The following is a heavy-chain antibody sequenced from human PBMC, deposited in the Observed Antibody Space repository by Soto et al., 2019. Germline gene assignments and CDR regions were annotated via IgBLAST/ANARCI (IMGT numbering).Heavy chain of an antibody. V-gene: IGHV3-23*01. Sequence: GGSLRLSCAASGFTFGNFGMNWVRQAPGKGLEWVSGISGGGGSTYYADSVKSRFTIPRDLSKNTIFLEMNSLRAEDTAVYYCAKGFIVVVTVIRPDDAFDVWGQGTLVTVSS. D-gene: IGHD2-21*02. J-gene: IGHJ3*01. CDR2: ISGGGGST. CDR1: GFTFGNFG. CDR3: AKGFIVVVTVIRPDDAFDV.